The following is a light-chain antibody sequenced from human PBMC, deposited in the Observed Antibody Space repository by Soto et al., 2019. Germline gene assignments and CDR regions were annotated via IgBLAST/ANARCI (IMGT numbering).Light chain of an antibody. CDR3: QQYGSSPT. V-gene: IGKV3-20*01. CDR1: QSVSSY. J-gene: IGKJ1*01. Sequence: EIVLAQSPATLSLSPGERATLSCRASQSVSSYLAWYQQKPGQAPRLLIYDASNRATGIPARFSGSGSGTDFTLTISRLEPEDFAVYYCQQYGSSPTFGQGTKVDIK. CDR2: DAS.